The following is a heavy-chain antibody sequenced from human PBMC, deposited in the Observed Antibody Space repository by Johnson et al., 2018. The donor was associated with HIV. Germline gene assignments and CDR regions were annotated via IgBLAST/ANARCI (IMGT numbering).Heavy chain of an antibody. CDR2: IPYDGSNK. CDR1: GFTFSTYG. CDR3: ARAPWAGYSYGLLD. J-gene: IGHJ3*01. Sequence: QMLLVESGGGVVQPGRSLRLSCAASGFTFSTYGMHWVRQAPGKGLEWVAVIPYDGSNKYYADSVKGRFTISRDNSNNTLYLQMNSLRAEDTAVYYCARAPWAGYSYGLLDWGQGTMVTVSS. D-gene: IGHD5-18*01. V-gene: IGHV3-30*19.